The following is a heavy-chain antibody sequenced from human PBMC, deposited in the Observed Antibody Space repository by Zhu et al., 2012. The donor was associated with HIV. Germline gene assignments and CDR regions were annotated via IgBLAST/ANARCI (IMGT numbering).Heavy chain of an antibody. J-gene: IGHJ4*02. CDR2: IYHSGGI. CDR3: ACGRGGLFDY. D-gene: IGHD1-14*01. V-gene: IGHV4-38-2*01. CDR1: GYSISSGYY. Sequence: QVQLQESDPGLVKPSETLSLTCAVSGYSISSGYYWGWIRQPPGKGLEWVGSIYHSGGIYYNPSLKSRLTILEDTSKNQFTLKLSSVTAADTAVYYCACGRGGLFDYWGQGNPGHCLL.